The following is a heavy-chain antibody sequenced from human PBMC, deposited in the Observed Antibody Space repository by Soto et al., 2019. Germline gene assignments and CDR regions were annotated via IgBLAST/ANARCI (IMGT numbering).Heavy chain of an antibody. Sequence: QVQLVQSGAEVKKPGASVKVSCKASGYTFTSYGISWVRQAPGQGLEWMGWISAYNGNTNYAQKLQGRVTMTTDTPTSTAYMEPRSLRSDDTAVYYCASSLLVGYGLEGESDWGQGTLVTVSS. CDR2: ISAYNGNT. V-gene: IGHV1-18*01. J-gene: IGHJ4*02. CDR1: GYTFTSYG. D-gene: IGHD5-18*01. CDR3: ASSLLVGYGLEGESD.